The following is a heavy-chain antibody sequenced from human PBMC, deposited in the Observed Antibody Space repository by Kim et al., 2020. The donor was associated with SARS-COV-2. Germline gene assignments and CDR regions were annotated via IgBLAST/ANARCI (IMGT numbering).Heavy chain of an antibody. J-gene: IGHJ4*02. CDR2: IYYVGST. D-gene: IGHD3-16*01. V-gene: IGHV4-31*03. CDR1: GGSISSGGYY. Sequence: SETLSLTCTVSGGSISSGGYYWGWIRQHPGKGLEWIGNIYYVGSTYYNPSLKSRVTISVDTSKNQFSLKLMSVTAADTAVYYCARVWGIMYYDFDNWGQGTLVTVSS. CDR3: ARVWGIMYYDFDN.